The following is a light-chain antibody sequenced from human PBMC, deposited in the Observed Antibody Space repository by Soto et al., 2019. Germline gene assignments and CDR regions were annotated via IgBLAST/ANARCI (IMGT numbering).Light chain of an antibody. CDR1: QSFSSSY. V-gene: IGKV3-20*01. J-gene: IGKJ5*01. Sequence: EIVMTQSTGTLSFSPGERSTLSCRSSQSFSSSYLAWYQQKPGHAPRLLIYGASSRATGIPDRFSGSGSGTDFTLTISRLEPEDFAVYYCQQYGSSPKTFGQGTLLEN. CDR3: QQYGSSPKT. CDR2: GAS.